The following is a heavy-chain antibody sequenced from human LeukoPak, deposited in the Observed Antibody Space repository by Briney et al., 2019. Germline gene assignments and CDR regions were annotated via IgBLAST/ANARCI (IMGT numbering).Heavy chain of an antibody. V-gene: IGHV3-9*01. CDR2: ISWNSGSI. J-gene: IGHJ4*02. Sequence: GGSLRLSCAASGNYWMHWVRQAPGKGLEWVSGISWNSGSIGYADSVKGRFTISRDNAKNSLYLQMNSLRAEDTALYYCAKGEAMDGIFDYWGQGTLVTVSS. D-gene: IGHD5-18*01. CDR1: GNYW. CDR3: AKGEAMDGIFDY.